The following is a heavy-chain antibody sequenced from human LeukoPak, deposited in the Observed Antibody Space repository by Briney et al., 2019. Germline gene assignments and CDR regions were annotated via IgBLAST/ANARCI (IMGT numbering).Heavy chain of an antibody. CDR2: IYINESP. Sequence: PSQTLFLTCTVSGGSISSGLYYWTWIRQPAGRGLEWIGRIYINESPEYNASLKSRVTISIDTSKNQFSLKLSSVTAADTAVYYCARDRQRSSSWYDYYYYMDVWGKGTTVTVSS. V-gene: IGHV4-61*02. CDR1: GGSISSGLYY. J-gene: IGHJ6*03. D-gene: IGHD6-13*01. CDR3: ARDRQRSSSWYDYYYYMDV.